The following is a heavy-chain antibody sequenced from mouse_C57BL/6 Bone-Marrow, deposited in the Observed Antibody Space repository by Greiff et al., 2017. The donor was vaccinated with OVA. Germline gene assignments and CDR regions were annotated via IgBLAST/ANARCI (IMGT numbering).Heavy chain of an antibody. CDR2: IDPSDSYT. CDR1: GYTFTSYW. V-gene: IGHV1-50*01. CDR3: ARGGGYYGSSDY. J-gene: IGHJ2*01. D-gene: IGHD1-1*01. Sequence: QVQLQQPGAELVKPGASVKLSCKASGYTFTSYWMQWVKQRPGQGLEWIGEIDPSDSYTNYNQKFKGKATLTVDTSSSTAYMQLSSLTSEDSAVYYCARGGGYYGSSDYWGQGTTLTVSS.